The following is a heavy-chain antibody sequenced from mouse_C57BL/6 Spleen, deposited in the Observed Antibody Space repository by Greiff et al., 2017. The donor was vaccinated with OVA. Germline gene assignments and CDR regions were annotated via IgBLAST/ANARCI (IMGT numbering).Heavy chain of an antibody. Sequence: QVQLQPPGAELVKPGASVKLSCKASGYTFTSYWMHWVKQRPGRGLEWIGRLDPNSGGTKYNEKFTSKATLTVDKPSSTAYMQLSSLTSEDSAVYYCARSEGIYYYGSSYVWYFDVWGTGTTVTVSS. J-gene: IGHJ1*03. CDR1: GYTFTSYW. D-gene: IGHD1-1*01. V-gene: IGHV1-72*01. CDR2: LDPNSGGT. CDR3: ARSEGIYYYGSSYVWYFDV.